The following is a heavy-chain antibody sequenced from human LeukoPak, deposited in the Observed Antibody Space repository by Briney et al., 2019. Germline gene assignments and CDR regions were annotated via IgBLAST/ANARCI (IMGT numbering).Heavy chain of an antibody. D-gene: IGHD2-2*01. V-gene: IGHV6-1*01. CDR3: ARHGDIVLVPALRDRDWFDP. CDR2: TYYRSKWYN. Sequence: SQTLSLTCAISGDSVSSNSAAWNWIRQSPSRGLEWLGRTYYRSKWYNDYAVSVKSRITINPDTSKNQFSLKLSSVTAADTAVYYCARHGDIVLVPALRDRDWFDPWGQGTLVTVSS. J-gene: IGHJ5*02. CDR1: GDSVSSNSAA.